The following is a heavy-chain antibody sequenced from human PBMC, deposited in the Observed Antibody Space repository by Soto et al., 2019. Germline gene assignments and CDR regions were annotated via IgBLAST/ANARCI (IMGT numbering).Heavy chain of an antibody. Sequence: SETLSLTCTVSGGSISSGGYYWSWIRQHPGKGLEWIGYIYYSGSTYYNPSLKSRVTISVDTSKNQFSLKLSSVTAADTAVYYCARGVYDSWFDPWGQGTLVTVSS. D-gene: IGHD5-12*01. J-gene: IGHJ5*02. CDR3: ARGVYDSWFDP. CDR1: GGSISSGGYY. CDR2: IYYSGST. V-gene: IGHV4-31*03.